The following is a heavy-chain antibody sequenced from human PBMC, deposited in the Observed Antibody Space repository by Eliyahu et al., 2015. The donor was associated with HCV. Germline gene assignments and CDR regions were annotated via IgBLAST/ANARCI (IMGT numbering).Heavy chain of an antibody. CDR1: GYTFTGYY. V-gene: IGHV1-2*06. CDR3: ARDLGRRIAAASRSTTGGWFDP. J-gene: IGHJ5*02. Sequence: QVQLVQSGAEVKKPGASVKVSCKASGYTFTGYYMHWVRQAPGQGLEWMGRINPNSGGTNYAQKFQGRVTMTRDTSISTAYMELSRLRSDDTAVYYCARDLGRRIAAASRSTTGGWFDPWGQGTLVTVSS. CDR2: INPNSGGT. D-gene: IGHD6-13*01.